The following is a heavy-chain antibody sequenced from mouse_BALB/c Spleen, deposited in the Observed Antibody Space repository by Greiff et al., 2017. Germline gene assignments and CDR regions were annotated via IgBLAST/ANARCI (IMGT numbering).Heavy chain of an antibody. Sequence: EVQLVESGGGLVKPGGSLKLSCAASGFTFSSYAMSWVRQTPEKRLEWVASISSGGSTYYPDSVKGRFTISRDNARNILYLQMSSLRSEDTAMYYCARGRVTTVHWYFDVWGAGTTVTVSS. D-gene: IGHD1-1*01. V-gene: IGHV5-6-5*01. J-gene: IGHJ1*01. CDR1: GFTFSSYA. CDR2: ISSGGST. CDR3: ARGRVTTVHWYFDV.